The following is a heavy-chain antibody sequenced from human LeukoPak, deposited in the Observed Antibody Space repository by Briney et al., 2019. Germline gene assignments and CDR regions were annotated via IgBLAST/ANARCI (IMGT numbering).Heavy chain of an antibody. J-gene: IGHJ3*02. CDR3: AKDQGAYAFDI. V-gene: IGHV3-23*01. CDR2: TSGSGAKT. CDR1: GFTFSGYA. D-gene: IGHD3-16*01. Sequence: GGSLRLSCAASGFTFSGYAMSWVRQAPGKGLEWVSATSGSGAKTFYADSVKGRFTISRDNSRNTLYLQMNSVRAEDTALYYCAKDQGAYAFDIWGQGTLVTVSS.